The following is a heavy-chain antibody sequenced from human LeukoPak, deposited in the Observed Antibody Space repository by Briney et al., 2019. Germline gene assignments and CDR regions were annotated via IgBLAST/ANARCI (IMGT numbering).Heavy chain of an antibody. CDR3: ATDHQPGFDP. Sequence: SETLSLTCSVSGGSVSSGISYWSWIRQPPGEGLEWIAYISDSGGSDYNPSLRGRVTISLDTSKNQFSLRLSSVTAADTAVYYCATDHQPGFDPWGQGTLVIVSS. CDR2: ISDSGGS. V-gene: IGHV4-61*01. CDR1: GGSVSSGISY. J-gene: IGHJ5*02.